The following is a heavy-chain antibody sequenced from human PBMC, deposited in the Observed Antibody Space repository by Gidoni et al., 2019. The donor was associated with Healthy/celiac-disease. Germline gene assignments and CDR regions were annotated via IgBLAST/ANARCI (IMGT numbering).Heavy chain of an antibody. CDR3: ARAARFLEWLAGDY. D-gene: IGHD3-3*01. Sequence: QVQLVESGGGVVQPGRSLSLSCAASGFPFSSYGMHWVRQAPGKGLEWVAVIWDDGSNKYYADSVKGRFTISRDNSKNTLYLQMNSLRAEDTAVYYCARAARFLEWLAGDYWGQGTLVTVSS. V-gene: IGHV3-33*01. CDR1: GFPFSSYG. CDR2: IWDDGSNK. J-gene: IGHJ4*02.